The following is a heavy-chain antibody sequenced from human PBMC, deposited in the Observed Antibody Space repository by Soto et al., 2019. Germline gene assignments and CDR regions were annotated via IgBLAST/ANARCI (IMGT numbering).Heavy chain of an antibody. CDR3: ARVNLGYCSGGSCYHFYYFDY. CDR2: IYYSGST. CDR1: GGSISSYY. D-gene: IGHD2-15*01. Sequence: SETLSLTCTVSGGSISSYYWSWIRQPPGKGLEWIGYIYYSGSTNYNPSLKSRVTISVDTSKNQFSLKLSSVTAADTAVYYCARVNLGYCSGGSCYHFYYFDYWGQGTLVTVSS. V-gene: IGHV4-59*01. J-gene: IGHJ4*02.